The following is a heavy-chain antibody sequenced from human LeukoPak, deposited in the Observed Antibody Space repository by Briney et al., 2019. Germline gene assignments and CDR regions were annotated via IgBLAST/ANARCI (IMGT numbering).Heavy chain of an antibody. Sequence: SVKVSCKASGGTFSSYAISWVRQAPGQGLEWMGRIIPIFGTANYAQKFQGRVTITTDESTSTAYMELSSLRSEDTAVYYCARVYWSGHDAFDIWGQGTMVTVSS. CDR3: ARVYWSGHDAFDI. CDR1: GGTFSSYA. J-gene: IGHJ3*02. D-gene: IGHD3-3*01. V-gene: IGHV1-69*05. CDR2: IIPIFGTA.